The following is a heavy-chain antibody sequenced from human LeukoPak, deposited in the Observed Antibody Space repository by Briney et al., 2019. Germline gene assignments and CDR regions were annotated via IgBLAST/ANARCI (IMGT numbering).Heavy chain of an antibody. Sequence: GGSLRLSCAASGFTFSSYAMSWVRQAPGKGLEWVSAISGSGGSTYYADSVKGRFTISRDNSKNTLYLQMNSLRAEDTAVYYCAKDPQKSGYCSGGSCPSYYYYGMDVWGQGTTVTVSS. D-gene: IGHD2-15*01. CDR3: AKDPQKSGYCSGGSCPSYYYYGMDV. CDR2: ISGSGGST. J-gene: IGHJ6*02. CDR1: GFTFSSYA. V-gene: IGHV3-23*01.